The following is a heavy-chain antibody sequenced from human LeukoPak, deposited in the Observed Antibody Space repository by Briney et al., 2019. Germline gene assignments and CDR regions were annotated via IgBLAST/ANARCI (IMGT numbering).Heavy chain of an antibody. J-gene: IGHJ4*02. CDR3: AKDLGY. Sequence: GESLKISCAASGFTFSSYGMHWVRQAPGKGLEWVAFIRYDGSNKYYADSVKGRFTISRDNSKNTLYLQMNSLRAEDTAVYYCAKDLGYWGQGTLVTVSS. CDR1: GFTFSSYG. CDR2: IRYDGSNK. D-gene: IGHD7-27*01. V-gene: IGHV3-30*02.